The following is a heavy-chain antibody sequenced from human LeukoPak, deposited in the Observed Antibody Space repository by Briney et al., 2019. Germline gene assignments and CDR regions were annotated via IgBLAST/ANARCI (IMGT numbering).Heavy chain of an antibody. Sequence: ASVKVSCKASGGTFSSYAISWVRQAPGQGLEWMGGIIPILGAANYAQKFQGRVTITADESTSTAYMELSSLRSEDTAVYYCARPKGDYYYYYYMDVWGKGTTVTVSS. CDR1: GGTFSSYA. V-gene: IGHV1-69*13. CDR3: ARPKGDYYYYYYMDV. D-gene: IGHD3-10*01. J-gene: IGHJ6*03. CDR2: IIPILGAA.